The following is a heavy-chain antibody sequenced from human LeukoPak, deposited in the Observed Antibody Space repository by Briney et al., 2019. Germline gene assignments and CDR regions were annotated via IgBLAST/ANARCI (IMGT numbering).Heavy chain of an antibody. V-gene: IGHV4-39*01. CDR2: IYYSGST. CDR3: ARHMYSSGWYSALDY. D-gene: IGHD6-19*01. J-gene: IGHJ4*02. CDR1: GGSISSYY. Sequence: PSETLSLTCTVSGGSISSYYWGWIRQPPGKGLEWIGSIYYSGSTYYNPSLKSRVTISVDTSKNQFSLKLSSVTAADTAVYYCARHMYSSGWYSALDYWGQGTLVTVSS.